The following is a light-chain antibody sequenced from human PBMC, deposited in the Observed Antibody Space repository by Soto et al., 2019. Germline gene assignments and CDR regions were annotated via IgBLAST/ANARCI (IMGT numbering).Light chain of an antibody. CDR3: QQRSNWPPVT. CDR2: DAS. J-gene: IGKJ1*01. Sequence: EIVLTQSPATPSLSAGERATLSWKASQSVSSYLAWYQQKPGQAPRLLIYDASNRATGIPARFSGSGSGTDFTLTISSLEPEDFAVYYCQQRSNWPPVTFGQGTKVDIK. V-gene: IGKV3-11*01. CDR1: QSVSSY.